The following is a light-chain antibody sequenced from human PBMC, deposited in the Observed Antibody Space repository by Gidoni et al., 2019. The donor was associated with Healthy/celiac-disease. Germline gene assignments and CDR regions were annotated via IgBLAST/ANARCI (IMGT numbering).Light chain of an antibody. CDR3: QQRSNWPRLT. Sequence: EIVLTQSPATLSLSPGERATLSCSASQSVSSYLAWYQQKPGQAPRLLIYDASTRATGIPARCSGSGSGTDFTLTISSLEPEDFAVYYCQQRSNWPRLTFGGGTKVEIK. CDR1: QSVSSY. J-gene: IGKJ4*01. CDR2: DAS. V-gene: IGKV3-11*01.